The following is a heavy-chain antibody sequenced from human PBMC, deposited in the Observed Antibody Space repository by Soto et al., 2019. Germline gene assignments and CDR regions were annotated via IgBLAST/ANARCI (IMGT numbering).Heavy chain of an antibody. J-gene: IGHJ6*02. D-gene: IGHD3-22*01. CDR3: ARFPDYYDSSGYYSSCGMDV. Sequence: QVQLVQSGAEVKKPGASVKVSCKASGNTFTSYDINWVRQATGQGLEWMGWMNHNSGNTGYAQKFQGRVTMTRNTSISTAYMELSSRRSEDTAVYYCARFPDYYDSSGYYSSCGMDVWGQGTTVTVSS. CDR2: MNHNSGNT. CDR1: GNTFTSYD. V-gene: IGHV1-8*01.